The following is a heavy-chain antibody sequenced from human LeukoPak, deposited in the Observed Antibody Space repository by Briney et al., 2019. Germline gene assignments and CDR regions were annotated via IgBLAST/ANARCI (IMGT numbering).Heavy chain of an antibody. Sequence: QPGRSLRLSCAASGFTFSSYGMHWVRQAPGKGLEWVAVISYDGSNKYYADSVKGRFTISRDNSKNTLYLQMNSLRAEDTAVYYCARDRGATYYDFWSGYDYWGQGTLVTVSS. CDR3: ARDRGATYYDFWSGYDY. CDR2: ISYDGSNK. V-gene: IGHV3-30*03. D-gene: IGHD3-3*01. J-gene: IGHJ4*02. CDR1: GFTFSSYG.